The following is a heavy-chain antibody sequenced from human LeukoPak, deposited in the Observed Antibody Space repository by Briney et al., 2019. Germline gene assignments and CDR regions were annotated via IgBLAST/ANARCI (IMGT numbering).Heavy chain of an antibody. J-gene: IGHJ4*02. Sequence: SETLSLTCTVSGDSIYNSDYYWGWIRQPPGKGLEWIGYIYYSGSTNYNPSLKSRVTISVDTSKNQFSLKLSSVTAADTAVYYCARHGEGIGYPYFDYWGQGTLVTVSS. CDR3: ARHGEGIGYPYFDY. CDR1: GDSIYNSDYY. V-gene: IGHV4-61*05. D-gene: IGHD3-10*01. CDR2: IYYSGST.